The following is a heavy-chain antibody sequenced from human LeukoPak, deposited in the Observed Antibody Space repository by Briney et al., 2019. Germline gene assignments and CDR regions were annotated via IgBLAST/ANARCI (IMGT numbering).Heavy chain of an antibody. D-gene: IGHD3-22*01. CDR2: IRQDGSEQ. Sequence: GGSLRLSCAASSYTFGSYHMTWVRQAPGKGLEWVANIRQDGSEQYYVDSVKGRFSISRDNAKNSLYLQMNSLRDEDTAVYYCARDLYYDSGGFGAFDIWGQGTMVTVSS. V-gene: IGHV3-7*01. CDR1: SYTFGSYH. J-gene: IGHJ3*02. CDR3: ARDLYYDSGGFGAFDI.